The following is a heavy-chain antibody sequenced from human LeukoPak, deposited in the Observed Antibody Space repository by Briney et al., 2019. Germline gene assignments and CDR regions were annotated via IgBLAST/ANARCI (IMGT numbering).Heavy chain of an antibody. V-gene: IGHV3-23*01. CDR1: GITFSNYA. D-gene: IGHD2-15*01. Sequence: GGSLRLSCAASGITFSNYAMSWVRQAPGKGLEWVSGISGSADATYYADSVKGRFTISRDNSENTLYLQMNSLRVEDTAVYYCARAQYCSGGSCYPRYFDYWGQGTLVTVSS. CDR2: ISGSADAT. CDR3: ARAQYCSGGSCYPRYFDY. J-gene: IGHJ4*02.